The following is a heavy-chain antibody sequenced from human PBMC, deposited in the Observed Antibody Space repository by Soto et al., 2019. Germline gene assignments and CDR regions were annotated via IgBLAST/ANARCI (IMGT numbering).Heavy chain of an antibody. D-gene: IGHD5-18*01. V-gene: IGHV1-46*01. CDR2: INPSGGST. Sequence: QVQLVQSGAEVKKPGASVKVSCKASGYTFTSYYMHWVRQAPGQGLEWMGIINPSGGSTSYAQKFQSRVTMTRDTSTSTVYMELSSLRSEYTAVYYWAREPAMVNTPPFDYWGQGTLVTVSS. CDR3: AREPAMVNTPPFDY. J-gene: IGHJ4*02. CDR1: GYTFTSYY.